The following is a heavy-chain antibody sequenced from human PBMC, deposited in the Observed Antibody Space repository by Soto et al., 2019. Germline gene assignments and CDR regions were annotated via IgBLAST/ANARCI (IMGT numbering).Heavy chain of an antibody. D-gene: IGHD3-10*01. CDR1: GFTFSSYA. J-gene: IGHJ4*02. CDR2: ISYDGSNK. CDR3: ARGVLWFGADY. Sequence: QVQLVESGGGVVQPGRSLRLSCAASGFTFSSYAMHWVRQAPGMGLEWVAVISYDGSNKYYADSVKGRFTISRDNSKNTLYLQMNSLRAEDTAVYYCARGVLWFGADYWGQGTLVTVSS. V-gene: IGHV3-30-3*01.